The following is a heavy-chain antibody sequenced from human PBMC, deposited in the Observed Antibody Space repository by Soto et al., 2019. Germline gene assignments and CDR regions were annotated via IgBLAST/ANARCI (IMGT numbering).Heavy chain of an antibody. D-gene: IGHD3-3*01. V-gene: IGHV4-34*01. CDR1: GGSLSGYY. J-gene: IGHJ3*02. CDR2: INHSGST. Sequence: XETLSLTCALYGGSLSGYYWSWIRQPPGKGLDWIGEINHSGSTNYNPSLKSRVTISVDTSKNQFSLKLSSVTAADTAVYYCARQGALLRFLEWLLQDAFDIWGQGTMVTVS. CDR3: ARQGALLRFLEWLLQDAFDI.